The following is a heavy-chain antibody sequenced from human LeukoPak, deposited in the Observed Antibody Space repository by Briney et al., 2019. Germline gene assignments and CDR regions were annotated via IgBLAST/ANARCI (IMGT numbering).Heavy chain of an antibody. J-gene: IGHJ3*01. Sequence: PGGSLRLSCAASGFTFSSYGMNWVRQAPGQGLEWLSYISNTSRRIHYADSVKGRFTISRDNAKNSMYLQTNSLRAEDTAVYYCAREVGSFPAFAFDLWGQGTMVTVSS. CDR2: ISNTSRRI. CDR3: AREVGSFPAFAFDL. CDR1: GFTFSSYG. V-gene: IGHV3-48*04. D-gene: IGHD1-26*01.